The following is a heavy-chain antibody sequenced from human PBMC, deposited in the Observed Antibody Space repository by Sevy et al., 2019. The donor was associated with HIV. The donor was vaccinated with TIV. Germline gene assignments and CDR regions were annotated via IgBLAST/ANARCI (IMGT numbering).Heavy chain of an antibody. V-gene: IGHV3-15*01. J-gene: IGHJ6*02. D-gene: IGHD5-12*01. CDR3: ITDPAYRGYDEEVINYYFYGMDV. CDR1: GFTFSSAW. CDR2: IKSELDGGAI. Sequence: GGSLRLSCTASGFTFSSAWMSWVRQAPGKGLEWVGRIKSELDGGAIDYAAPVKGRFTISREESKNTVYLKMNSLKTEDTAVYYCITDPAYRGYDEEVINYYFYGMDVWGQGTTVTVSS.